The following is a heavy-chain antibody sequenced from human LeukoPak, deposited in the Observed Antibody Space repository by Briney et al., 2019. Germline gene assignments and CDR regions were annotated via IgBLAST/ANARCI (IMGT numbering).Heavy chain of an antibody. CDR3: ARVHRYSSGWSHVRPYSWFDP. Sequence: PSETLSLTCTVSGGSISSYYWSWIRQPPGKGLEWIGYIYYSGSTNYNPSLKSRVTISVDTSKNQFSLKLSSVTAADTAVYYCARVHRYSSGWSHVRPYSWFDPWGQGTLVTVSS. V-gene: IGHV4-59*12. D-gene: IGHD6-19*01. CDR1: GGSISSYY. J-gene: IGHJ5*02. CDR2: IYYSGST.